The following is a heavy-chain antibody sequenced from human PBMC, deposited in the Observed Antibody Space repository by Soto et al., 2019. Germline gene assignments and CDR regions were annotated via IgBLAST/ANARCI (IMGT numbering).Heavy chain of an antibody. Sequence: SLRLSCAASGFTFDDYAMHWVRQAPGKGLEWVSGISWNSGSIGYADSVKGRFTISRDNAKNSLYLQMNSLRAEDTALYYCAKDIRVDSSPTGYWGQGTLVTVSS. D-gene: IGHD6-19*01. CDR3: AKDIRVDSSPTGY. CDR1: GFTFDDYA. V-gene: IGHV3-9*01. J-gene: IGHJ4*02. CDR2: ISWNSGSI.